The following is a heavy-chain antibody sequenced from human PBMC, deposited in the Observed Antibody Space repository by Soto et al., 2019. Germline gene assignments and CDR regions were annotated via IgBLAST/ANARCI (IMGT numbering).Heavy chain of an antibody. Sequence: QVQLVESGGGVVQPGRSLRLSCAASGFTFSSYGMHWVRQAPGKGLEWVAVISCDGSNKYYADSVKGRFTISRDNSKNTLYLQMNSLRAEDTAVYYCAKERGMGGVDYWGQGTLVTVSS. CDR2: ISCDGSNK. D-gene: IGHD3-10*01. CDR3: AKERGMGGVDY. J-gene: IGHJ4*02. CDR1: GFTFSSYG. V-gene: IGHV3-30*18.